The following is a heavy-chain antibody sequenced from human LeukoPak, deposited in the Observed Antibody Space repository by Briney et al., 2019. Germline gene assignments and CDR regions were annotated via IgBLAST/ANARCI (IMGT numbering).Heavy chain of an antibody. CDR2: ISTSGSTI. V-gene: IGHV3-48*03. CDR3: ARDGRAYSFEY. D-gene: IGHD2-21*01. CDR1: GFIFSTYE. Sequence: PGGSLRLSCAASGFIFSTYEMHWVRQAPGKGLEWVSYISTSGSTIYYADSVKGRFTFSRDNARNSLFLQMNRLRAEDTAVYYCARDGRAYSFEYWGQGTLVTVSS. J-gene: IGHJ4*02.